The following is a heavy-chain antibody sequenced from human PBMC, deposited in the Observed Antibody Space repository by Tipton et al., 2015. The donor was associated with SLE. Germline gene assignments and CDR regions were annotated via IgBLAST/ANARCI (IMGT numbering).Heavy chain of an antibody. V-gene: IGHV4-38-2*02. CDR2: TNQGGGT. CDR1: GYSIGSGYY. D-gene: IGHD3-3*01. J-gene: IGHJ4*02. CDR3: ARDDFWSGYYNRGDY. Sequence: TLSLTCDVSGYSIGSGYYWGWIRQPPGKGLEWIGITNQGGGTNYNPSLKSRVTISIDTSKNQFSLKLSSVTAADTAVYYCARDDFWSGYYNRGDYWGQGTLVTVSS.